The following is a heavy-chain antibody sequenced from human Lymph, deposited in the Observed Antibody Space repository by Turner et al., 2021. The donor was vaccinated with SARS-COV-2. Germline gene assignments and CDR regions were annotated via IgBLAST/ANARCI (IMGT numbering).Heavy chain of an antibody. V-gene: IGHV3-64*01. Sequence: EVQMVESGGGLVQPGESLRLTCAASGFRFGNYALHWFRQAPWKGLEYVSAISGYGVSTYYASSVKGRFTISRDNSKNTLYLQMGSLRAEDMAVYYCARDWRAGIYLGQGTLVTVSS. CDR1: GFRFGNYA. D-gene: IGHD3-3*01. J-gene: IGHJ4*02. CDR2: ISGYGVST. CDR3: ARDWRAGIY.